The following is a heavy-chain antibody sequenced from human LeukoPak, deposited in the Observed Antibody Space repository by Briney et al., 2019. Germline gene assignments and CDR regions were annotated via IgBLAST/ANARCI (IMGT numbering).Heavy chain of an antibody. V-gene: IGHV1-69*13. J-gene: IGHJ5*02. CDR2: IIPIFGTA. D-gene: IGHD5-12*01. Sequence: SVKVSCKASGGTFSSYAISWVRQAPGQGLEWMGGIIPIFGTANYAQKFQGRVTITADESTSTAYMELSSLRSEDTAVYYCARDSGYGYNWFDPWGQGTLVTVSS. CDR3: ARDSGYGYNWFDP. CDR1: GGTFSSYA.